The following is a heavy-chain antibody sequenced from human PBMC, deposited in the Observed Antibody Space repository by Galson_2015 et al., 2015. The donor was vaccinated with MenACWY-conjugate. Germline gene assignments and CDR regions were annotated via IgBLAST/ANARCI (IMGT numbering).Heavy chain of an antibody. CDR1: GSSINSGYY. J-gene: IGHJ4*02. CDR3: ARTDSTGYFYVRFDQ. CDR2: IYHSGTT. Sequence: ETLSLTCTDSGSSINSGYYWGWIRQPPGKGLEWIGSIYHSGTTYYNPSLKSRFPISVDTSKTQFSLNLSAVTAADTAVYYCARTDSTGYFYVRFDQWGQGTLVTVSS. D-gene: IGHD3-22*01. V-gene: IGHV4-38-2*02.